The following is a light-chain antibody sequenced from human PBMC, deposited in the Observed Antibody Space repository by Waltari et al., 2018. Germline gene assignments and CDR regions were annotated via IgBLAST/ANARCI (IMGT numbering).Light chain of an antibody. J-gene: IGKJ1*01. Sequence: EIVLTQSPGTLSLSPGERATLSCRASENVRTALAWYQQKPGQDPRLLIFGASNRAIGIPDRFSGGGSGTDFSLTISRLEPEDFAVYFCQHYVRLPVAFGQGTKVDIK. CDR1: ENVRTA. CDR3: QHYVRLPVA. V-gene: IGKV3-20*01. CDR2: GAS.